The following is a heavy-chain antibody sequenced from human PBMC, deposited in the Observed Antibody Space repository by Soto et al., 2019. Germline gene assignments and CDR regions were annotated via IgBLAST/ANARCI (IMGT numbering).Heavy chain of an antibody. CDR1: GFIFTSYG. CDR2: ILHDGSAE. D-gene: IGHD5-12*01. J-gene: IGHJ6*02. CDR3: PWSRDGYGFYFYFGMDG. Sequence: QPGGSLRLSCAASGFIFTSYGMHWVRQAPGKGLEWMALILHDGSAEYYADSVKGRFTISRDNSKNTLYLQMNSLTAEDTAVYYCPWSRDGYGFYFYFGMDGLGQGTTVTVS. V-gene: IGHV3-30*03.